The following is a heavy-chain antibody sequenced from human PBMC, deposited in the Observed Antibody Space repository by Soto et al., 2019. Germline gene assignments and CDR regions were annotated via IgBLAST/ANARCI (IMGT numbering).Heavy chain of an antibody. CDR1: GGSISSGGYY. V-gene: IGHV4-31*02. Sequence: PSETLSLTCTVSGGSISSGGYYWSWIRQHPGKGLEWIGYIYYSGSTYYNPSLKSRVTISVDTSKNQFSLKLSSVTAADTAVYYCARDGDYGGKVYRFDYWGQGTLVTVSS. CDR3: ARDGDYGGKVYRFDY. D-gene: IGHD4-17*01. CDR2: IYYSGST. J-gene: IGHJ4*02.